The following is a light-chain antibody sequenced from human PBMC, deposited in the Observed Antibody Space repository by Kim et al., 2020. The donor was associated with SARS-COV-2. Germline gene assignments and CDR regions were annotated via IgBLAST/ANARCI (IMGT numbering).Light chain of an antibody. CDR3: NSRDNSETVL. Sequence: SSELTQDPTVSVAVGQTVKITCQGDSLRRYYASWYQQKPGQAPVLVIYGRNNRPSGIPERFSGSASGNTASLIITGAQAEDEADYYCNSRDNSETVLFGGGTQLTVL. CDR2: GRN. CDR1: SLRRYY. J-gene: IGLJ2*01. V-gene: IGLV3-19*01.